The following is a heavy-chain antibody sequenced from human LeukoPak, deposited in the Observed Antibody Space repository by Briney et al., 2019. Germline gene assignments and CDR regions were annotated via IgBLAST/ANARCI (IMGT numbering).Heavy chain of an antibody. J-gene: IGHJ4*02. D-gene: IGHD1-7*01. V-gene: IGHV1-18*01. Sequence: ASVKVSCKASGYSFPSYAISWVRQAPGQGLERMGRISVYNGNTNYAQKLQGRVTMTTDTSTSTAYMELRSLRSDDTAVYYCARMTTGSTYYFDYWGQGTLVTVSS. CDR3: ARMTTGSTYYFDY. CDR1: GYSFPSYA. CDR2: ISVYNGNT.